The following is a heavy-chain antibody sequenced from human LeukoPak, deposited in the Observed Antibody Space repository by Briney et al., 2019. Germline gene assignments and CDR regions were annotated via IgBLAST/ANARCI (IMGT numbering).Heavy chain of an antibody. CDR3: AKGGYSSGWAL. CDR1: GFTFSNYG. V-gene: IGHV3-30*18. CDR2: ISYDGSNK. Sequence: PGGSLRLSCAASGFTFSNYGMSWVRQAPGKGLEWVAVISYDGSNKYYADSVKGRFTISRDNSKNTLYLQMNSLRAEDTAVYYCAKGGYSSGWALWGQGTMVTVSS. J-gene: IGHJ3*01. D-gene: IGHD6-19*01.